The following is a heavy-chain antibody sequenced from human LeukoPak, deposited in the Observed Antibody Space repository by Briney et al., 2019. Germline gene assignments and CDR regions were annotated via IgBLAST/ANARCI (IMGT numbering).Heavy chain of an antibody. J-gene: IGHJ4*02. Sequence: SETLSLTCAVSGGSISSGSYYWSWIRQPAGEGLEWIGRIYTSGSTNYNPSLKSRVTISVDTSKNQFSLKLSSVTAADTAVYYCARYKGQQLGSAFDYWGQGTLVTVSS. V-gene: IGHV4-61*02. D-gene: IGHD6-13*01. CDR1: GGSISSGSYY. CDR2: IYTSGST. CDR3: ARYKGQQLGSAFDY.